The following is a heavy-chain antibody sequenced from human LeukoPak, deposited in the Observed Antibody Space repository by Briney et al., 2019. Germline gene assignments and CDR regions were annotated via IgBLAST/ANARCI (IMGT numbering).Heavy chain of an antibody. CDR2: INDYTGNT. J-gene: IGHJ6*02. CDR1: GGSFTDYF. V-gene: IGHV4-34*01. CDR3: ARGRIAKIVVVHSFHYGMDV. D-gene: IGHD3-22*01. Sequence: PSETLSLTCDVFGGSFTDYFWTWIRQSPGQGLEWIGEINDYTGNTNYNPSLNSRVSISLEKSKNQFSLELRSVTAADTAVYYCARGRIAKIVVVHSFHYGMDVWGQGTTVTVSS.